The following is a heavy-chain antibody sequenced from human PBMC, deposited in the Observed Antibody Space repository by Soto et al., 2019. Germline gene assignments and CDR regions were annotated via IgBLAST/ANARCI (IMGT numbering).Heavy chain of an antibody. D-gene: IGHD4-17*01. CDR3: ARSDYGGNSGYFDY. J-gene: IGHJ4*02. CDR1: GYY. CDR2: IYYSGTT. V-gene: IGHV4-31*02. Sequence: GYYWIWIRQHPGKGLEWVGYIYYSGTTYYNPSLQSRVTISVDTSKSQFSLKLNSVTAADTAVYYCARSDYGGNSGYFDYWGQGTLVTVSS.